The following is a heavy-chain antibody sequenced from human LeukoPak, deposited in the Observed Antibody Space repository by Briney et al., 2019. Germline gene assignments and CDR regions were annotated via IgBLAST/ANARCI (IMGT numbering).Heavy chain of an antibody. CDR1: GYTFTGYY. Sequence: ASVKVSCKASGYTFTGYYMHWVRQAPGQGLEWMGWINPNSGGTNYAQKFQGWVTMTRDTSISTAYMELSRLRSDDTAVYYCARDASGWFGGVGYYYGMDVWGQGTTVTVSS. J-gene: IGHJ6*02. CDR2: INPNSGGT. CDR3: ARDASGWFGGVGYYYGMDV. D-gene: IGHD3-16*01. V-gene: IGHV1-2*04.